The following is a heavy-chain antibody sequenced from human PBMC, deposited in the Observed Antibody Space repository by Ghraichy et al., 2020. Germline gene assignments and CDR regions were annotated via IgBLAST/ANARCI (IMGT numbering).Heavy chain of an antibody. CDR3: ASGPPSDLFDP. V-gene: IGHV4-34*01. Sequence: SETLSLTCDVYGGSFSGYYWSWIRQPPGKGLEWIGEINHSGSTNYNPSLKSRVTISVDTSKNQFSLKLSSVTAADTAVYYCASGPPSDLFDPWGQGTLVTVSS. J-gene: IGHJ5*02. CDR1: GGSFSGYY. CDR2: INHSGST.